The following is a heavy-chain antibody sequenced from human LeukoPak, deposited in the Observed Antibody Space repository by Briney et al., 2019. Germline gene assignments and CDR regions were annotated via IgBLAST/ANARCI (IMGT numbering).Heavy chain of an antibody. CDR1: GGSISSYY. D-gene: IGHD3-16*02. CDR2: IYYSGST. CDR3: ARGPTFGGVIGALYYFDY. Sequence: PSETLSLTCTVSGGSISSYYWSWIRQPPGKGLEWIGYIYYSGSTNYNPSLKSRVTISVDTSKNQFSLKLSSVTAADTAVYYCARGPTFGGVIGALYYFDYWGQGTLVTVSS. J-gene: IGHJ4*02. V-gene: IGHV4-59*12.